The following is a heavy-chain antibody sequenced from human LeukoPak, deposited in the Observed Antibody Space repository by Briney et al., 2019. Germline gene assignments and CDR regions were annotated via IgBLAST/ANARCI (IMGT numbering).Heavy chain of an antibody. D-gene: IGHD2-2*01. CDR1: GYTFTNYG. V-gene: IGHV1-8*02. Sequence: ASVKVSCKASGYTFTNYGISWVRQAPGQGLEWMGWMNPNSGNTGYAQKFQGRVTMTRNTSISTAYMELSSPRSEDTAVYYCARRYCSSTSCHYFDYWGQGTLVTVSS. CDR2: MNPNSGNT. J-gene: IGHJ4*02. CDR3: ARRYCSSTSCHYFDY.